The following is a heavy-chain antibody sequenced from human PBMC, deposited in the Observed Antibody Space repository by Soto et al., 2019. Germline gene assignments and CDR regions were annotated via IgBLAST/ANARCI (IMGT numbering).Heavy chain of an antibody. CDR2: ISGSGGST. D-gene: IGHD6-6*01. V-gene: IGHV3-23*01. J-gene: IGHJ4*02. Sequence: EVQLLESGGGLVQPGGSLRLSCAASGFTFSSYAMSWVSQAPGKGLEWVSAISGSGGSTYYADSVKGRFTISRDNSKNTLYLQMNSLRAEDTAVYYCAKDLILLYSSSDFDYWGQGTLVTVSS. CDR1: GFTFSSYA. CDR3: AKDLILLYSSSDFDY.